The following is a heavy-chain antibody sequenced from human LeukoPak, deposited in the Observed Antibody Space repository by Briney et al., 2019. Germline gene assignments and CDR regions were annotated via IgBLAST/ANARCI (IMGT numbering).Heavy chain of an antibody. CDR1: GFTFSSYA. CDR2: ISGSGGST. V-gene: IGHV3-23*01. Sequence: GGSLRLSCAASGFTFSSYAMSWVRQAPGKGLEWVSAISGSGGSTYYADSVKGRFTISRDNSKNTLYLQMNSQRAEDTAVYYCAKAVSLEWLVDYWGQGTLVTVSS. D-gene: IGHD6-19*01. CDR3: AKAVSLEWLVDY. J-gene: IGHJ4*02.